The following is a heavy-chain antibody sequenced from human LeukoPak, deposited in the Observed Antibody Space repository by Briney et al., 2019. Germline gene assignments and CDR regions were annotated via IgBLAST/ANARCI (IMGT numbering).Heavy chain of an antibody. CDR2: IGDSNSDT. J-gene: IGHJ4*01. CDR3: AKGGISTSGLDY. Sequence: GGSLRLSCVASGFTLSSNPMTWVRQAPGKGLEWVSSIGDSNSDTYYADSVKARFSISKDSSRNTLYPQMNSLRAEDTAVYFCAKGGISTSGLDYWGQGALVTVSS. D-gene: IGHD6-13*01. V-gene: IGHV3-23*01. CDR1: GFTLSSNP.